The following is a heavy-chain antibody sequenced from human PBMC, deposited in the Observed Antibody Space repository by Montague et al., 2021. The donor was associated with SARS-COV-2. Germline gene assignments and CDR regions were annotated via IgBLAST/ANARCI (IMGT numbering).Heavy chain of an antibody. J-gene: IGHJ4*02. Sequence: SETLSLTCTVSGVSINSHDYYWGWIRPSPGKGLEWIGSYCYAANSYPNPSIRSRVSFSMDKNKILFYLSLNSVTAADAAVYFCAGQLPSYCSTKKCYPYCFDVWGQGALVTVSS. CDR2: YCYAANS. CDR1: GVSINSHDYY. D-gene: IGHD2-2*01. V-gene: IGHV4-39*01. CDR3: AGQLPSYCSTKKCYPYCFDV.